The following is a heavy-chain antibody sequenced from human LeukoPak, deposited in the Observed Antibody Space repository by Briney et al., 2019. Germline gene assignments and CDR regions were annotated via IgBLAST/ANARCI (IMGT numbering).Heavy chain of an antibody. CDR1: GGSFSGYY. Sequence: SETLSLTCAVYGGSFSGYYWSWIRQPPGKGLEWIGEINHSGSTNYNPSLKSRATISVDTSKNQFSLKLSSVTAADTAVYYCARVNGLRFVNWFDPWGQGTLVTVSS. D-gene: IGHD3-3*01. CDR2: INHSGST. J-gene: IGHJ5*02. CDR3: ARVNGLRFVNWFDP. V-gene: IGHV4-34*01.